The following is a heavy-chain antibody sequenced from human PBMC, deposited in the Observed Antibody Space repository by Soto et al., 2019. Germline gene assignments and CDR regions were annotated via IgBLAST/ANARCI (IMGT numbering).Heavy chain of an antibody. V-gene: IGHV1-18*01. J-gene: IGHJ6*02. CDR2: INAYNGNT. CDR1: GYPFTTYG. CDR3: ARMGDVPYYYYGMDV. D-gene: IGHD3-16*01. Sequence: QLQLVQSGPEVKKPGVSVKVSCKASGYPFTTYGVTWVRQAPGQGLEWMGWINAYNGNTNYAQKLQGRVTMTTDTSTSTAYMELRSLRSDDTAVYYCARMGDVPYYYYGMDVWGQGTTVTVSS.